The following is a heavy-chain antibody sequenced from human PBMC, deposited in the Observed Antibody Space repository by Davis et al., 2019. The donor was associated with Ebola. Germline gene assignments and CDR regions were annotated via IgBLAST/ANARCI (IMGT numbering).Heavy chain of an antibody. CDR1: GFVFRHYV. J-gene: IGHJ3*02. CDR2: LGTSADT. V-gene: IGHV3-23*01. Sequence: GGSLRLSCAASGFVFRHYVMRWVRQAPGKGLEWVSTLGTSADTYYADSVKGRFTISRDNSKNTLYLQMNGLRVEDTAIYYCAKDTSNIWFDIWGQGTNVTVSS. CDR3: AKDTSNIWFDI. D-gene: IGHD1-26*01.